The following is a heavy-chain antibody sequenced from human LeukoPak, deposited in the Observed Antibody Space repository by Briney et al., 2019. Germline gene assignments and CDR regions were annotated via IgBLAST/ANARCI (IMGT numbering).Heavy chain of an antibody. CDR1: GGSISSSSYY. D-gene: IGHD4-23*01. V-gene: IGHV4-39*01. J-gene: IGHJ3*02. Sequence: SETLSLTCTVSGGSISSSSYYWGWIRQPPGKGLEWIGSIYYSGSTYYNPSLKSRVTISVDTSRNQFSLQLNSVTAADTAVYYCARHMYGNVIDAFDIWGQGTMVTVSS. CDR2: IYYSGST. CDR3: ARHMYGNVIDAFDI.